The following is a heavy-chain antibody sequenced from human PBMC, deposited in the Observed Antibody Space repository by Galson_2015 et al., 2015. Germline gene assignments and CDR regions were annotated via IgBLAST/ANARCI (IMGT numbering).Heavy chain of an antibody. CDR2: ISGSGGST. D-gene: IGHD2-15*01. J-gene: IGHJ1*01. Sequence: SLRLSCAASGFTFSSYAMSWVRQAPGKGLEWVSAISGSGGSTYYADSVKGRFTISRDNSKNTLYLQMNSLRAEDTAVYYCAKKPVFAVVVAASYFQHWGQGTLVTVSS. CDR3: AKKPVFAVVVAASYFQH. CDR1: GFTFSSYA. V-gene: IGHV3-23*01.